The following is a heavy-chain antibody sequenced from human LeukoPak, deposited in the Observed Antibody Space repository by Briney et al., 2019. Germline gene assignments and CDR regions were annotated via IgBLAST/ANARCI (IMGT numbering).Heavy chain of an antibody. J-gene: IGHJ3*02. V-gene: IGHV4-30-4*01. CDR2: IYHSGST. Sequence: SETLPLTCTVSGGSISSGDYYWTWIRQPPGKGLEWIGYIYHSGSTYYNLSLKSRVTISLDTSKNQFSLKLNSVTAADTAVYYCAREGEVVVTTGAFDIWGQGTMVTVSS. CDR3: AREGEVVVTTGAFDI. D-gene: IGHD3-22*01. CDR1: GGSISSGDYY.